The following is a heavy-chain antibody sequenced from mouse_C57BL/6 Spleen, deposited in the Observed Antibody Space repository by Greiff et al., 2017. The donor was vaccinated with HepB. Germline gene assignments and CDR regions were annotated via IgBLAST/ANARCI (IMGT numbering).Heavy chain of an antibody. D-gene: IGHD2-5*01. Sequence: DVMLVESGGGLVKPGGSLKLSCAASGFTFSSYAMSWVRQTPEKRLEWVATISDGGSYTYYPDNVKGRFTISRDNAKNNLYLQMSHLKSEDTAMYYCARDNYSKGPMDYWGQGTSVTVSS. J-gene: IGHJ4*01. V-gene: IGHV5-4*01. CDR3: ARDNYSKGPMDY. CDR1: GFTFSSYA. CDR2: ISDGGSYT.